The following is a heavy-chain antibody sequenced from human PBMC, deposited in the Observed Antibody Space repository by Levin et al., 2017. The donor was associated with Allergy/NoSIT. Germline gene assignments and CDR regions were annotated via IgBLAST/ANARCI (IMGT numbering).Heavy chain of an antibody. V-gene: IGHV3-64D*06. D-gene: IGHD3-22*01. J-gene: IGHJ6*02. CDR2: ISSNGGST. CDR3: VKEGGAPRTFDYYGSPPPYYYDYGMDV. Sequence: PGGSLRLSCSASGFTFSSYAMHWVRQAPGKGLEYVSAISSNGGSTYYADSVKGRFTISRDNSKNTLYLQMSSLRAEDTAVYYCVKEGGAPRTFDYYGSPPPYYYDYGMDVWGQGTTVTVSS. CDR1: GFTFSSYA.